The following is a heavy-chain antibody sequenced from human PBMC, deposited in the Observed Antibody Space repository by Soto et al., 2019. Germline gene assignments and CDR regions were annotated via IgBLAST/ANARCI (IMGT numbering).Heavy chain of an antibody. CDR3: VTRLVAATPWSH. D-gene: IGHD2-15*01. Sequence: EVELVESGGGLVQPGGSLRLSCAASGFNFHNYWMNWVCQAPGKGLEWVAKIKDDGSDKYYLDSVKGRFTVSRDNAKHSLYLQMDSLTAEDTAVYYCVTRLVAATPWSHWGQGTLVTVSS. V-gene: IGHV3-7*01. CDR1: GFNFHNYW. J-gene: IGHJ4*02. CDR2: IKDDGSDK.